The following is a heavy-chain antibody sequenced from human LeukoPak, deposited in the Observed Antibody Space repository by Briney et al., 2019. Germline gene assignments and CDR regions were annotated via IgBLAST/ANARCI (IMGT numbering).Heavy chain of an antibody. CDR2: IIPIFGTA. CDR1: GGTFSSYA. J-gene: IGHJ3*02. D-gene: IGHD2-21*01. Sequence: SVKVSCKASGGTFSSYAISWVRQAPGQGLEWMGGIIPIFGTANYAQKFQGRVTITADESTSTAYMELSSLRSEDTAVYYCARERCCGGDCPHDAFDIWGQGTMVTVSS. V-gene: IGHV1-69*13. CDR3: ARERCCGGDCPHDAFDI.